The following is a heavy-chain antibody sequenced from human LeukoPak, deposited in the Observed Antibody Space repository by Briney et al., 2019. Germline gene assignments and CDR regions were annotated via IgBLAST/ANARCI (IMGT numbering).Heavy chain of an antibody. V-gene: IGHV3-23*01. J-gene: IGHJ3*02. Sequence: PGGSLRLSCAASGFTFSSYAMSWVRQAPGKGLEWVSAISGSGGSTYYADSVKGRFTISRDNSKNTLCLQMNSLRAEDTAVYYCANNYYDSSGYWDDAFDIWGQGTMVTVSS. CDR3: ANNYYDSSGYWDDAFDI. CDR1: GFTFSSYA. D-gene: IGHD3-22*01. CDR2: ISGSGGST.